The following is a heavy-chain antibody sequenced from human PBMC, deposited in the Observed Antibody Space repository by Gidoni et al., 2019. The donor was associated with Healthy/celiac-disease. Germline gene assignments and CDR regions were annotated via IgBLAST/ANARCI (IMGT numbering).Heavy chain of an antibody. CDR1: GFTFSSYE. D-gene: IGHD3-22*01. CDR3: AREGYDSSGSGAFDI. V-gene: IGHV3-48*03. Sequence: EVQLVESGGGLVQPGGSLRLSCAASGFTFSSYEMNWVRQAPGKGLEWVSYISSSGSTIYYADSVKGRFTISRDNAKNSLYLQMNSLRAEDTAVYYCAREGYDSSGSGAFDIWGQGTMVTVSS. J-gene: IGHJ3*02. CDR2: ISSSGSTI.